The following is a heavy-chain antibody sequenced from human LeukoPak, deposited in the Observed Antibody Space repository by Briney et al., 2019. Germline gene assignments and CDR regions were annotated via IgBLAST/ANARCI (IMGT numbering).Heavy chain of an antibody. D-gene: IGHD1-26*01. J-gene: IGHJ4*02. CDR1: GGSFSGYY. V-gene: IGHV4-34*01. CDR3: ARGGVGATDY. CDR2: INHRGST. Sequence: SETLSLTCAVYGGSFSGYYWSWIRQPPGKGLEWIGEINHRGSTNYNPSLKSRVTISVDTSKSQFSLKLSSVTAADTAVYYCARGGVGATDYWGQGTLVTVSS.